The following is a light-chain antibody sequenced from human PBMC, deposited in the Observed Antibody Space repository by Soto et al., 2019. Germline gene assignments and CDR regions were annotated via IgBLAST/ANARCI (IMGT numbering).Light chain of an antibody. CDR1: QSISSW. Sequence: DIQMTQSPSTLSASVGDRVIITCRASQSISSWLAWYQQKPGKAPKLLIYGASSLDSGVPSRFSGSGSGPASTLTISSLQPDDFATYYCQHYDGYSALTFGGGTKVEIK. V-gene: IGKV1-5*03. CDR2: GAS. J-gene: IGKJ4*01. CDR3: QHYDGYSALT.